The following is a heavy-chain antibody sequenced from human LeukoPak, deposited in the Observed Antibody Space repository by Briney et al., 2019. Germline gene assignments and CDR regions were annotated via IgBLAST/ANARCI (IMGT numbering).Heavy chain of an antibody. J-gene: IGHJ6*02. D-gene: IGHD3-10*01. CDR2: IWYDGNNK. CDR3: ARERSPGSGSYPHYYYYYGMDV. CDR1: GFTFSSYA. Sequence: PGRSLRLSCAASGFTFSSYAMHWVRQAPGKGLEWVAVIWYDGNNKYYADSVKGRFTISRDNSKNTLYLQMNSLRAEDTAVYYCARERSPGSGSYPHYYYYYGMDVWGQGTTVTVSS. V-gene: IGHV3-33*08.